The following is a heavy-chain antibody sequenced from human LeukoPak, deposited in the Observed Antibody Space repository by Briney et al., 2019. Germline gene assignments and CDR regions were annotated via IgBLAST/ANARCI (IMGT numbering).Heavy chain of an antibody. CDR2: IVHSGSGT. CDR3: TRLALVTSSGAFSDY. D-gene: IGHD6-19*01. V-gene: IGHV3-23*01. Sequence: GGSLRLSCAASGFTFSNYGMRWVRQAPGKGLEWVSSIVHSGSGTYYADSVKGRFTISRDNSKNTLFLQMNSLSAEDTAVYYCTRLALVTSSGAFSDYWGQGTLVTVSS. J-gene: IGHJ4*02. CDR1: GFTFSNYG.